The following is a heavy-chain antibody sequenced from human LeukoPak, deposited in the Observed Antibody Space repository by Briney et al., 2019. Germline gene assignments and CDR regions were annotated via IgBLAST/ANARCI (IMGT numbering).Heavy chain of an antibody. J-gene: IGHJ4*02. CDR1: GYTFTRHG. D-gene: IGHD5-12*01. Sequence: ASVKVSCKASGYTFTRHGISWVRQAPGQGLEWMGWISGYNGDTKFAQKFQGRVSMTTDTSTSTAYMELRSLRSDDTAVYYCARDDREWLRFWGYYFDYWGQGTLVTVSS. V-gene: IGHV1-18*01. CDR3: ARDDREWLRFWGYYFDY. CDR2: ISGYNGDT.